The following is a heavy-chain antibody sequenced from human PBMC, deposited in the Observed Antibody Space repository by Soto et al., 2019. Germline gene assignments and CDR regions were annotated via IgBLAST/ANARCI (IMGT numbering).Heavy chain of an antibody. CDR3: AHGSGWLFDY. V-gene: IGHV2-5*02. Sequence: QITLKESGPTLVKPTQTLTLTCTFSGFSLTSPAVGVGWIRQPPGKAPEWLALVYWDGDEEYSPSLRNRFTLTKDTSKNQMVLTMTNMDPVDTATYYCAHGSGWLFDYWGQGTLVTVSS. CDR1: GFSLTSPAVG. D-gene: IGHD6-19*01. J-gene: IGHJ4*02. CDR2: VYWDGDE.